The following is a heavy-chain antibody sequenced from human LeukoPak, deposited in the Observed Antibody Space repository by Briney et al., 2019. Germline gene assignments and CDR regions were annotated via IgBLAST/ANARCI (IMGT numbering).Heavy chain of an antibody. V-gene: IGHV3-21*01. J-gene: IGHJ3*02. CDR3: ARDYRPYYDILTGYGADPAFDI. Sequence: PGGSLRLSCAASGFTFSSYSMNWVRQAPGKGLEWVSSISSSSSYIYYADSVKGRFTNSRDNAKNSLYLQMNSLRAEDTAVYYCARDYRPYYDILTGYGADPAFDIWGQGTMVTVSS. D-gene: IGHD3-9*01. CDR2: ISSSSSYI. CDR1: GFTFSSYS.